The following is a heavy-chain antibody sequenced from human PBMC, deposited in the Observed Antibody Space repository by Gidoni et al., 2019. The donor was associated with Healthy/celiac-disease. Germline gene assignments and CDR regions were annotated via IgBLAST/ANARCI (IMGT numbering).Heavy chain of an antibody. J-gene: IGHJ5*02. V-gene: IGHV3-64D*08. CDR2: ISSNGGST. CDR1: GFTFSSYA. Sequence: EVQLVESGGGLVQPGGSLRLSCSASGFTFSSYAMHWVRQAPGKGLEYVAAISSNGGSTYYADSVKGRFTISRDNSKNTLYLQMSSLRAEDTAVYYCVKDRVDILTGRGNWFDPWGQGTLVTVSS. D-gene: IGHD3-9*01. CDR3: VKDRVDILTGRGNWFDP.